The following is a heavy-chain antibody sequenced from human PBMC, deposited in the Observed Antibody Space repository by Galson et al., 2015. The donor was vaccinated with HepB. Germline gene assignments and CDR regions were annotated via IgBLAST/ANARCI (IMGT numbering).Heavy chain of an antibody. CDR2: ISYDASNK. D-gene: IGHD2-15*01. J-gene: IGHJ4*02. CDR3: AKAGCSGGSCYSPN. CDR1: GFTSSSYG. Sequence: SLRLSCAASGFTSSSYGMHWVRQAPGKGLEWVAVISYDASNKYYADSVKGRFTISRDNSKNTLYLQMNSLRAEDTAVYYCAKAGCSGGSCYSPNWGQGTLVTVSS. V-gene: IGHV3-30*18.